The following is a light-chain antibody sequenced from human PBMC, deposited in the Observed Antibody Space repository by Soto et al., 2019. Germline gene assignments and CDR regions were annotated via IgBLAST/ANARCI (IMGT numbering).Light chain of an antibody. CDR2: GAS. V-gene: IGKV3-15*01. CDR1: QSVSSN. J-gene: IGKJ4*01. Sequence: EIVMTQSPDTLSVSPGERATLSCRASQSVSSNLAWYQQKSGQTPRLLIYGASTRATDIPARFSGSGSGTEFTLTISSLQSEGFAVYYCQQYDNWPLTFGGGTKVEIK. CDR3: QQYDNWPLT.